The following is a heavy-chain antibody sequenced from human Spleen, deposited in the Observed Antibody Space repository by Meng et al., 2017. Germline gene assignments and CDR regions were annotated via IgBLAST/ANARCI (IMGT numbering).Heavy chain of an antibody. D-gene: IGHD2-2*02. V-gene: IGHV4-34*11. CDR1: GGSFSGYH. CDR2: KHYSGTT. CDR3: ARVVGDCASCYKGWFDP. Sequence: HVQLHQWGAGLLKPSETLSLTCGVYGGSFSGYHWSWIRQPPGKGLEWIGYKHYSGTTYYNPSLQSRVSMSVDTSKNQFSLTLSSVTAADTAVYWCARVVGDCASCYKGWFDPWGQGTLVTVSS. J-gene: IGHJ5*02.